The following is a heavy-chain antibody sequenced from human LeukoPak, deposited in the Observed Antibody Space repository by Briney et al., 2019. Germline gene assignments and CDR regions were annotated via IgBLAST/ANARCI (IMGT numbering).Heavy chain of an antibody. CDR2: ISYDGSNK. Sequence: GGSLRLSCAASGFTFSSYAMHWVRQAPGKGLEGVAVISYDGSNKYYADSVKGRFTISRDNSKNTLYLQMNSLRAEDTAVYYCARDRTAGAFHIWGQGTMVTVSS. V-gene: IGHV3-30-3*01. D-gene: IGHD2-21*02. CDR1: GFTFSSYA. J-gene: IGHJ3*02. CDR3: ARDRTAGAFHI.